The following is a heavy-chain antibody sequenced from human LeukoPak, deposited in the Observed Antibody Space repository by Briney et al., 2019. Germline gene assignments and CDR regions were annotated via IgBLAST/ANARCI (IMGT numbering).Heavy chain of an antibody. CDR1: GFSFSAYA. CDR3: VKTGSGWYGDY. D-gene: IGHD6-13*01. J-gene: IGHJ4*02. Sequence: PGGSLRLSCAASGFSFSAYAMYWVRQAPGKGPEWVALIRYDGINKYYGDSVKGRFTISRDNSKNMLYLQMNSPRAEDTAVYYCVKTGSGWYGDYWGQGARVTVSS. V-gene: IGHV3-30*02. CDR2: IRYDGINK.